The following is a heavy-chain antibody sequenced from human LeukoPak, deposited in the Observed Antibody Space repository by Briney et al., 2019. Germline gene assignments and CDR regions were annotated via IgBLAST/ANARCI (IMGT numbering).Heavy chain of an antibody. CDR1: GGTFSSYA. CDR3: ARATYYYYYGMDV. V-gene: IGHV1-69*04. J-gene: IGHJ6*02. Sequence: ASVKVSCKASGGTFSSYAISWVRQAPGQGLEWMGRIIPIHGIANYAQKFQGRVTITADKSTSTAYMELSSLRSEDTAVYYCARATYYYYYGMDVWGQGTTVAVSS. CDR2: IIPIHGIA.